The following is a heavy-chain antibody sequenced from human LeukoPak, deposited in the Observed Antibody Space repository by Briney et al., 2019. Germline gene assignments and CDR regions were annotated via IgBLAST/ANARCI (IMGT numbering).Heavy chain of an antibody. CDR1: GGTFSSYA. J-gene: IGHJ3*02. Sequence: SVNVSCTASGGTFSSYAISWVRQAPGQGLEWTGGIIPIFGTANYAQKFQGRVTITADESTSTAYMELSSLRSEDTPVYYCARDSNQEAFDIWGQGTMVTVSS. D-gene: IGHD1-14*01. CDR2: IIPIFGTA. V-gene: IGHV1-69*13. CDR3: ARDSNQEAFDI.